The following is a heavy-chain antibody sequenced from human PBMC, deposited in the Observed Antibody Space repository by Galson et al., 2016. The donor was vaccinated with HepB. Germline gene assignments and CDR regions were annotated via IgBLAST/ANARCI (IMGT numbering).Heavy chain of an antibody. Sequence: SLRLSCAVSGFTFRNHQMHWVRQVSGKGLVWVSRIEGDGTRPIYADSVKGRFTISRDNSKNTLDLQMNSLRAEDTAIYYCAKGLQYYSYALDVWGQGTTVTVSS. CDR3: AKGLQYYSYALDV. CDR1: GFTFRNHQ. J-gene: IGHJ6*02. CDR2: IEGDGTRP. V-gene: IGHV3-74*01.